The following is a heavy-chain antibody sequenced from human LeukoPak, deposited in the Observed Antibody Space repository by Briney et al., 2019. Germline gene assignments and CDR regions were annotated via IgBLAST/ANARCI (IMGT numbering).Heavy chain of an antibody. CDR3: ARKVLVGNKYFDY. CDR1: GFTFSSYA. CDR2: ISESGGDT. J-gene: IGHJ4*02. Sequence: PGGSLRLSCAASGFTFSSYAMSWVRQAPGKGLEWVSTISESGGDTYDADSVKGRFTTSRDNSKNTLYLHMNSLGAEDTAVYYCARKVLVGNKYFDYWGQGTLVTVSS. V-gene: IGHV3-23*01. D-gene: IGHD2/OR15-2a*01.